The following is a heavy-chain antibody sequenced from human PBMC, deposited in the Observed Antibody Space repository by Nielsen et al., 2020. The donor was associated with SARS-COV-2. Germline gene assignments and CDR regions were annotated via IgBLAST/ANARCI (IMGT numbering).Heavy chain of an antibody. CDR3: ARFYGDGPFDY. J-gene: IGHJ4*02. V-gene: IGHV1-46*01. Sequence: VSVKVSCKASGYTFTSYYMHWVRQAPGQGLEWMGIINPSGGSTSYAQKFQGRVTMTRDTSTSTVYMDLSSLRSEDTAVYSCARFYGDGPFDYWGQGTLVTVSS. D-gene: IGHD4-17*01. CDR1: GYTFTSYY. CDR2: INPSGGST.